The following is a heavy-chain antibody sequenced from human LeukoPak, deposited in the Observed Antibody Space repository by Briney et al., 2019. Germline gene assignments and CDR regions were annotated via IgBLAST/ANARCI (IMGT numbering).Heavy chain of an antibody. D-gene: IGHD3-22*01. Sequence: PSETLSLTCTVSGGSISSYYWSWIRQPPGKGLEWIGYIYYSGSTNYNPSLKSRVTISVDASKNQFSLKLSSVTAADTAVYYCARENYYDSSEISMDVWGKGTTVTVSS. V-gene: IGHV4-59*12. J-gene: IGHJ6*04. CDR2: IYYSGST. CDR3: ARENYYDSSEISMDV. CDR1: GGSISSYY.